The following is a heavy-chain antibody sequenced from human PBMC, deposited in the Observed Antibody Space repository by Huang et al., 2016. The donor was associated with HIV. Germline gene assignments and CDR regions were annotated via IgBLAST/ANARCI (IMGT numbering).Heavy chain of an antibody. V-gene: IGHV3-74*01. D-gene: IGHD3-3*01. CDR2: INSDGSST. J-gene: IGHJ4*02. Sequence: EVQLVESGGGLVQPGGSLRLSCAASGFTFSSYWMHWVRQAPGQGLGWVSRINSDGSSTSYAASVKGRFTISRDNAKNTLYLQMNSLRAEDTAVYYCARGGWYYDFWSGYYYFDYWGQGTLVTGSS. CDR1: GFTFSSYW. CDR3: ARGGWYYDFWSGYYYFDY.